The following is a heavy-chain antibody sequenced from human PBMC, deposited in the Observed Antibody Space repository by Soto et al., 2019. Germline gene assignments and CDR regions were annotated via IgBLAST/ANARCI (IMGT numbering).Heavy chain of an antibody. CDR1: GFTFSDYY. Sequence: PGGSLRLSCAASGFTFSDYYMSWIRQAPGKGLEWVSYISSSGSTIYYADSVKGRFTISRDNAKNSLYLQMNSPRAEDTAVYYCAREPEITVTTYYYYGMDVWGQGTTVTVSS. V-gene: IGHV3-11*01. CDR3: AREPEITVTTYYYYGMDV. D-gene: IGHD4-17*01. CDR2: ISSSGSTI. J-gene: IGHJ6*02.